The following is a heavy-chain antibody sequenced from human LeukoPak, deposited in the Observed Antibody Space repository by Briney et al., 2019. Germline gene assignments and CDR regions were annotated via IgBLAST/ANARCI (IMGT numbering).Heavy chain of an antibody. CDR2: ISGSGGST. CDR3: AKDRRYNDAFDI. J-gene: IGHJ3*02. Sequence: GGSLRLSCAASGFTFSSYAMSWVRQAPGKGLEWVSAISGSGGSTYYADFVKGRFTISRDNSKNTLYLQMNSLRAEDTAVYYCAKDRRYNDAFDIWGQGTMVTVSS. CDR1: GFTFSSYA. V-gene: IGHV3-23*01. D-gene: IGHD1-14*01.